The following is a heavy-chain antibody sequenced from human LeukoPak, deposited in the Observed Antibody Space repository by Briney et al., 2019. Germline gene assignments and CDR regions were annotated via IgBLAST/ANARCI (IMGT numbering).Heavy chain of an antibody. CDR1: GFTFSRYA. Sequence: PGGSLRLSCGASGFTFSRYAMNWVRQAPGQGLEWVAIISYGGNNQYYAESVKGRFTISRDNTKNTVSLQMNSLRPEDTAAYYCARAPDSSGYYYYFDYWGQGALVTVSS. CDR2: ISYGGNNQ. CDR3: ARAPDSSGYYYYFDY. D-gene: IGHD3-22*01. J-gene: IGHJ4*02. V-gene: IGHV3-30-3*01.